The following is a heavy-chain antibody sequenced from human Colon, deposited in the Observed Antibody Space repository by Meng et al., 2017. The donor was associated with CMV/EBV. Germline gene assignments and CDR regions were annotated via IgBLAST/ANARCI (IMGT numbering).Heavy chain of an antibody. J-gene: IGHJ6*02. CDR2: ISGSGGST. V-gene: IGHV3-23*01. CDR1: GFIFSNYA. Sequence: GGSLRLSCAGSGFIFSNYAMTWVRQAPGKGLEWVSAISGSGGSTYYADSVKGRFTISRDNSKNTLYLQMNSLRAEDTAVYYCAKVAICTNGVCQYGMDVWGQGTTVTVSS. CDR3: AKVAICTNGVCQYGMDV. D-gene: IGHD2-8*01.